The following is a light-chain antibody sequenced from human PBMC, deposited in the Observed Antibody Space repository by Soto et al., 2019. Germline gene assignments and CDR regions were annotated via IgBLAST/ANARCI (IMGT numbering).Light chain of an antibody. Sequence: EIVLTQSPGTLSLSPGERATLSCRASQSVSNNYLAWYQQKPGQAPRLLIYGASTRATGIPARFSGSGSGTEFTLTISGLQPEDFATYYCQQTYSNSVTFGQGTKVDIK. CDR1: QSVSNNY. CDR3: QQTYSNSVT. CDR2: GAS. J-gene: IGKJ1*01. V-gene: IGKV3-20*01.